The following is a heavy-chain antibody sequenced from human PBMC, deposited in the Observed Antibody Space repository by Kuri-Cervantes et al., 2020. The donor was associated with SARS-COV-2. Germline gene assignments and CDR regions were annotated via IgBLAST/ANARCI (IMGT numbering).Heavy chain of an antibody. D-gene: IGHD2-2*01. CDR1: GGSISSYY. J-gene: IGHJ6*02. CDR2: IYTSGST. CDR3: ARTGCGSTTFPGNKYGVDV. Sequence: SETLSLTCTVSGGSISSYYWSWIRQPAGKGLEWIGRIYTSGSTNYNPFLKSRGTMSVDTSENRFSLKINSVTAADTAVYFCARTGCGSTTFPGNKYGVDVWGQGTTVTVSS. V-gene: IGHV4-4*07.